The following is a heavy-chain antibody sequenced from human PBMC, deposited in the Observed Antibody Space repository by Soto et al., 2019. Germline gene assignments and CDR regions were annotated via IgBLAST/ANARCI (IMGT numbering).Heavy chain of an antibody. J-gene: IGHJ4*02. V-gene: IGHV1-18*01. CDR1: GFTFTSHA. D-gene: IGHD6-13*01. CDR2: ISAYNGNT. Sequence: ASVKVSCKSSGFTFTSHAIHWVRQAPGQGLEWMGWISAYNGNTNYAQKLQGRVTMTTDTSTSTAYMELRSLRSEDTAVYYCARVSSWSCFDYWGQGTLVTVSS. CDR3: ARVSSWSCFDY.